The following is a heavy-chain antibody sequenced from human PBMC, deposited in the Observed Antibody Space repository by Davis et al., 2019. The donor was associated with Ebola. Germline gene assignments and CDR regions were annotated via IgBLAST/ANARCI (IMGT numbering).Heavy chain of an antibody. CDR1: GFTFSNYA. CDR2: IKQDGSEK. D-gene: IGHD3-16*01. J-gene: IGHJ6*02. V-gene: IGHV3-7*01. CDR3: ARDRRGTVRGGYYYYYGMDV. Sequence: GESLKISCATSGFTFSNYAMAWVRQAPGKGLEWVANIKQDGSEKYYVDSVKGRFTISRDNSKNTLYLQMNSLRAEDTAVYYCARDRRGTVRGGYYYYYGMDVWGQGTTVTVSS.